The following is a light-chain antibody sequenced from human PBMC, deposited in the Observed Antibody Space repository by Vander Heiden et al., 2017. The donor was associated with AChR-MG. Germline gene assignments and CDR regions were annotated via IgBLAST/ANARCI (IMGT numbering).Light chain of an antibody. CDR3: NSYTSSNTLV. CDR2: DVT. V-gene: IGLV2-14*03. Sequence: QSALTQPASVSGSPGLSITISCTGTSSDVGRYNYVPWFQQHPGKAPQLISYDVTKRPSGVSYRFSGSKSGNTASLTISGLQAEDEADYYCNSYTSSNTLVFGGGTKLTVL. CDR1: SSDVGRYNY. J-gene: IGLJ3*02.